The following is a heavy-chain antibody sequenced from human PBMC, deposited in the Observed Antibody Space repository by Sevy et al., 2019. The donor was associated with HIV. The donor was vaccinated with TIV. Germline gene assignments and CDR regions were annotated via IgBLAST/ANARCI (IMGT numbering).Heavy chain of an antibody. CDR2: TYYRSKWYN. V-gene: IGHV6-1*01. CDR1: GDTVSSQSAA. D-gene: IGHD3-10*01. CDR3: ARDEYYYGSGSYYIDAFDI. Sequence: SETLSLTCAISGDTVSSQSAAWNWIRQSPSRGLEWLGRTYYRSKWYNEYAESVKSRLTINPDTSKNQFSLQLNSVTPEDTAVYYCARDEYYYGSGSYYIDAFDIRGQGTMVTVSS. J-gene: IGHJ3*02.